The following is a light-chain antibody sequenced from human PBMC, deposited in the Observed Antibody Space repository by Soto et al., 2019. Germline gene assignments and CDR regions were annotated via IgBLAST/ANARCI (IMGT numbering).Light chain of an antibody. J-gene: IGLJ3*02. Sequence: QSVLTQPPSASGTPGQRVTISCSGSSSNIGSNYVYWYQQLPGTATKLLIYGNNQRPSGVPDRFSGSKSGTSASLAISGLRSEDEADYYCAAWDDSLSGWVFGGGTQLTVL. V-gene: IGLV1-47*01. CDR2: GNN. CDR3: AAWDDSLSGWV. CDR1: SSNIGSNY.